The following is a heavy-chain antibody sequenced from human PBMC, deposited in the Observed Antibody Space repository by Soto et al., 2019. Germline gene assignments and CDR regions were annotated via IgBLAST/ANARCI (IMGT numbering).Heavy chain of an antibody. CDR2: IRSKANSYAT. J-gene: IGHJ3*02. D-gene: IGHD1-26*01. V-gene: IGHV3-73*01. Sequence: GGSLRLSCAASGFTFSGSAMHWVRQASGKGLEWVGRIRSKANSYATAYAASVKGRFTISRDDSKNTAYLQMNSLKTEDTAVYYCTSFTWELRTSDDFDIWGQGTMVPVSS. CDR1: GFTFSGSA. CDR3: TSFTWELRTSDDFDI.